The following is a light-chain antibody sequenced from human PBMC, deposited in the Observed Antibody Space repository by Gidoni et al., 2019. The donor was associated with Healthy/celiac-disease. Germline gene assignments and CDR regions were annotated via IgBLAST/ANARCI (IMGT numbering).Light chain of an antibody. CDR2: AAS. J-gene: IGKJ1*01. CDR3: QQSYSTPRT. Sequence: DIQMTQSPSTLSASVGDRVTITCRASQSISSYLNWYQQEPGKAPKLLIYAASSLQSGVPSRFSGSRSGTDVTLTISSLQPEDFATYYCQQSYSTPRTCGQGTKVEIK. V-gene: IGKV1-39*01. CDR1: QSISSY.